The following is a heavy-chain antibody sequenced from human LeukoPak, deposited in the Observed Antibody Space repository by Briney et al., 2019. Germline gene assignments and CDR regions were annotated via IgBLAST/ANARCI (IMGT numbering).Heavy chain of an antibody. J-gene: IGHJ4*02. D-gene: IGHD3-22*01. CDR3: ARHARDTSDYFDY. CDR2: IYYSGST. V-gene: IGHV4-59*08. CDR1: GDSISYYY. Sequence: SETLSLTCTVSGDSISYYYWSWIRQPPGKGLEWIGYIYYSGSTDYNPSLKSRVSISVDTSKNQFSLKLSSMTTADTAVYYCARHARDTSDYFDYWGQGTLVTVSS.